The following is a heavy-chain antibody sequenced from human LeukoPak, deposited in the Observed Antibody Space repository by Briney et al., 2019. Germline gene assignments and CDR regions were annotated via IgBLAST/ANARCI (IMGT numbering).Heavy chain of an antibody. D-gene: IGHD1-26*01. CDR2: ISGSGGST. CDR3: AKDRNRVGATPTYFDY. Sequence: GGSLRLSCAASGFTLSSYVMNWVRQAPGKGLEWVSAISGSGGSTYYADSVKGRFTISRDNSKNTLYLQMNSLRAEDTAVYYCAKDRNRVGATPTYFDYWGQGTLVTVSS. V-gene: IGHV3-23*01. CDR1: GFTLSSYV. J-gene: IGHJ4*02.